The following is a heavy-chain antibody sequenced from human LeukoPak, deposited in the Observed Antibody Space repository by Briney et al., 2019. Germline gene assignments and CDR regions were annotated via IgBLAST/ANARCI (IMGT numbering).Heavy chain of an antibody. J-gene: IGHJ4*02. CDR2: IYLSDSDI. CDR1: GESFTTYW. V-gene: IGHV5-51*01. CDR3: ARPFGNSYGPFDY. D-gene: IGHD5-18*01. Sequence: PGQSLKIPCQDYGESFTTYWIGWVSQMPGKDLERMGIIYLSDSDIRYSPSFQVQVTISADKSISTAFLQWSSLQASDTAMYYCARPFGNSYGPFDYWGQGTLVTVSS.